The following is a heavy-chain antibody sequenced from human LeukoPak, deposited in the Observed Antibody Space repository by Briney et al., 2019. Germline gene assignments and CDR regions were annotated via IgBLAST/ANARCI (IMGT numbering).Heavy chain of an antibody. Sequence: GGSLRLSCAASGFTFSSYAMSWVRQAPGKGLEWVSAISGSGGSTYYADSVKGRFTISRDNSKNTLHLQMNSLRAEDTAVYYCAKDRGAAYYFDYWGQGTLVTVSS. CDR2: ISGSGGST. D-gene: IGHD3-10*01. CDR1: GFTFSSYA. CDR3: AKDRGAAYYFDY. V-gene: IGHV3-23*01. J-gene: IGHJ4*02.